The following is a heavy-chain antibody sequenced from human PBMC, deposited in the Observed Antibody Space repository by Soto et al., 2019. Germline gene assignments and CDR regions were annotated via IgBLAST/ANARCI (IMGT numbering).Heavy chain of an antibody. CDR2: IYYSGTT. D-gene: IGHD3-22*01. J-gene: IGHJ4*02. CDR1: GDSISSSY. CDR3: ARDSSGYYTFDF. V-gene: IGHV4-59*01. Sequence: SETLSLTCTVSGDSISSSYWTWIRQPPGKGLEWIGYIYYSGTTNYNPSLKSRVTISVDTSKNQFSLKLRSVTAADTAVYYCARDSSGYYTFDFWGQGTLVTVSS.